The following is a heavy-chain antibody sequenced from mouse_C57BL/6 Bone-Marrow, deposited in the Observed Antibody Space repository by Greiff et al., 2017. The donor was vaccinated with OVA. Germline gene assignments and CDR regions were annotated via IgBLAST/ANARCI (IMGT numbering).Heavy chain of an antibody. Sequence: EVQLQESGGDLVKPGGSLKLSCAASGFTFSSYGMSWVRQTPDKRLEWVATISSGGSYTYYPDSVKGRFTISRDNAKNTLYLQMSSLKSEDTATDYYARRAIYCYGSRFAYWGQGTLVTVSA. D-gene: IGHD1-1*01. CDR1: GFTFSSYG. CDR3: ARRAIYCYGSRFAY. CDR2: ISSGGSYT. J-gene: IGHJ3*01. V-gene: IGHV5-6*01.